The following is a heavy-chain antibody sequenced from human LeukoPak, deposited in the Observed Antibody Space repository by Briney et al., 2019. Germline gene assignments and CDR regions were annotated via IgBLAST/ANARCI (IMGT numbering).Heavy chain of an antibody. D-gene: IGHD3-22*01. V-gene: IGHV3-20*04. CDR1: GFTFDDYG. CDR2: INWNGGNT. CDR3: AAVDHSSGSYSDY. J-gene: IGHJ4*02. Sequence: GGCLRLSCAASGFTFDDYGMSWVRQAPGKGLEWVSGINWNGGNTGYADSVKGRFTISRDNAKNSLYLQMNSLRAEDTAVYYCAAVDHSSGSYSDYWGQGTLVTVSS.